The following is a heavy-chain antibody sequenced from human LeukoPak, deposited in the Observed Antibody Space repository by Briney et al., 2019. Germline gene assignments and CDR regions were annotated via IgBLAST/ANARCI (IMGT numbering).Heavy chain of an antibody. J-gene: IGHJ4*02. D-gene: IGHD1-7*01. V-gene: IGHV3-74*01. Sequence: GGSLRLSCEASGFSFSSYWMHWVRQAPGEGPVWVSLIRSDGTSTSYADSVKGRFTISRDNAKNTVYLQMNSLRAEDTAVYYCARDLGSGTPLDCRGQGTLVTVSS. CDR1: GFSFSSYW. CDR3: ARDLGSGTPLDC. CDR2: IRSDGTST.